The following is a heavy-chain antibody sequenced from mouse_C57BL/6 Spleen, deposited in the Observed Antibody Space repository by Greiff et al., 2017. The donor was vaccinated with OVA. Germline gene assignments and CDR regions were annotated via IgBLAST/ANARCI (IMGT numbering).Heavy chain of an antibody. CDR2: INPNNGGT. CDR3: ARDGGYSNTFFAY. V-gene: IGHV1-26*01. Sequence: EVQLQQSGPELVKPGASVKISCKASGYTFTDYYMNWVKQSHGKSLEWIGDINPNNGGTSYNQKFKGKATLTVDKSSSTAYMELRSLTSEDSAVYYCARDGGYSNTFFAYWGQGTLVTVSA. D-gene: IGHD2-5*01. CDR1: GYTFTDYY. J-gene: IGHJ3*01.